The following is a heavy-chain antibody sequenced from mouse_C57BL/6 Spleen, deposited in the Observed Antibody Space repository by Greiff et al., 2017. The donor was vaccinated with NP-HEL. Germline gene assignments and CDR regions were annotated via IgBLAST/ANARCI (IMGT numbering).Heavy chain of an antibody. CDR3: ARPTTVVARAMDY. CDR1: GYTFTDYY. CDR2: INPYNGGT. D-gene: IGHD1-1*01. J-gene: IGHJ4*01. Sequence: EVQLQQSGPVLVKPGASVKMSCKASGYTFTDYYMNWVKQSHGKSLEWIGVINPYNGGTSYNQKFKGKATLTVDKSSSTAYMELNSLTSEDSAVYYCARPTTVVARAMDYWGQGTSVTVSS. V-gene: IGHV1-19*01.